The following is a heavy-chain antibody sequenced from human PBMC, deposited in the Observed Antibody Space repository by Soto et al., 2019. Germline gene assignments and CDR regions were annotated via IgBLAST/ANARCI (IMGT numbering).Heavy chain of an antibody. CDR2: ISSSSSYT. J-gene: IGHJ5*02. D-gene: IGHD6-6*01. CDR3: ARHSSSGNWFDP. V-gene: IGHV3-11*06. Sequence: GGSLRLSCAASGFTFSDYYMSWIRQAPGKGLGWVSYISSSSSYTNYADSVKGRFTISRDNAKNSLYLQMNSLRAEDTAVYYCARHSSSGNWFDPWGQGTLVTVAS. CDR1: GFTFSDYY.